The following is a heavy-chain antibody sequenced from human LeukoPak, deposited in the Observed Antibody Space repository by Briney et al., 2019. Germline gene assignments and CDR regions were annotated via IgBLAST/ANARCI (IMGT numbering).Heavy chain of an antibody. CDR1: GGSISSGDYY. D-gene: IGHD6-6*01. CDR2: IYYSGST. V-gene: IGHV4-30-4*08. J-gene: IGHJ6*03. CDR3: ARLPYSSSQGYYYYMDV. Sequence: PSQTLSFTCTVSGGSISSGDYYWSWIRQPPGKGLEWIGYIYYSGSTYYNPSLKSRVTISVDTSKNQFSLKLSSVTAADTAVYYCARLPYSSSQGYYYYMDVWGKGTTVTVSS.